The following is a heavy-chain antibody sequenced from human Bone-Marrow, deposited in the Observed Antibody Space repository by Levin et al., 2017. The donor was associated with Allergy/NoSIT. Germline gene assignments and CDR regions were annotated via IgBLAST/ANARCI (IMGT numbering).Heavy chain of an antibody. D-gene: IGHD3-22*01. Sequence: AGGSLRLSCAASGFTFSSYGMHWVRQAPGKGLEWVAVISYDGSNKYYADSVKGRFTISRDNSKNTLYLQMNSLRAEDTAVYYCAKASVYYYDSSGYYGAEYFQHWGQGTLVTVSS. CDR2: ISYDGSNK. CDR1: GFTFSSYG. J-gene: IGHJ1*01. V-gene: IGHV3-30*18. CDR3: AKASVYYYDSSGYYGAEYFQH.